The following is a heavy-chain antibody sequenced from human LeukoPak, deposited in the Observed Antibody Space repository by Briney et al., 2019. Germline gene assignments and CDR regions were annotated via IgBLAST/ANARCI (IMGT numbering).Heavy chain of an antibody. CDR2: IKSKTDGGTT. D-gene: IGHD3-3*01. CDR3: TTDLRL. V-gene: IGHV3-15*01. CDR1: GFTFNTAW. Sequence: GGSLRLSCAASGFTFNTAWMSWVRQAPGKGLEYVARIKSKTDGGTTHYAEAAKRRFNISSDDSKNTLYLQMNSLMIEDTALYYCTTDLRLWGQGTLVTVAS. J-gene: IGHJ1*01.